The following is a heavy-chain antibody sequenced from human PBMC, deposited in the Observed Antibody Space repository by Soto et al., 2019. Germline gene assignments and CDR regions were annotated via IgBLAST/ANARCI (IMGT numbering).Heavy chain of an antibody. CDR3: AGASLDAFDI. J-gene: IGHJ3*02. CDR2: IYHSGST. D-gene: IGHD2-2*01. Sequence: QVQLQESGPGLVKPSGTLSLTCAVSSGSISSSNWWSWVRQPPGKGLEWIGEIYHSGSTRYNPSLRSRFTNSVDKCKSQISRTLSSVTAADTAVYKCAGASLDAFDIWGQGPMVTVSS. V-gene: IGHV4-4*02. CDR1: SGSISSSNW.